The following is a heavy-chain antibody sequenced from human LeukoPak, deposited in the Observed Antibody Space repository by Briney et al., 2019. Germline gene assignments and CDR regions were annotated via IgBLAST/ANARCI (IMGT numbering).Heavy chain of an antibody. CDR1: GVSISSYS. D-gene: IGHD3-10*01. J-gene: IGHJ4*02. V-gene: IGHV4-59*12. CDR2: IYYSGRT. CDR3: AGDYGSGSYRFDY. Sequence: KSSETLSLTCTFPGVSISSYSWSWVRQPPGRGLEWIGYIYYSGRTTYNPSLKSRVTISLDTSKNQFSLKLRSVTAADSAVYYCAGDYGSGSYRFDYWGQGTLVTVSS.